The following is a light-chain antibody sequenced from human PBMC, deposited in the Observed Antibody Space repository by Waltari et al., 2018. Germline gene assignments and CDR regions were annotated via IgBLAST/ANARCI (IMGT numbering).Light chain of an antibody. CDR1: ESVGRTV. CDR2: GAS. CDR3: QHYVRLPVT. Sequence: EIVLTQSPGTLSLSPGERANLSCRASESVGRTVAWYQQKPGQAPRLLIYGASSRASGIADRFSGSWSVTDFSLTISRLEPEDFAVYYCQHYVRLPVTFGQGTKVDIK. J-gene: IGKJ1*01. V-gene: IGKV3-20*01.